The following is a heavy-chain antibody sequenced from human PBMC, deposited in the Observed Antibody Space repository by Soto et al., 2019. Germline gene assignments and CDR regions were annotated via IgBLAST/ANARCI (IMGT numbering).Heavy chain of an antibody. CDR3: AREYNWNSIYYGMDV. J-gene: IGHJ6*02. CDR2: IIPIFGTA. D-gene: IGHD1-7*01. V-gene: IGHV1-69*01. CDR1: GGTFSSYA. Sequence: QVQLVQSGAEVKKPGSSVKVSCKVSGGTFSSYAISWVRQAPGQGLEWMGGIIPIFGTANYAQKFQGRVKITADESTSTAYMELSSLRSEDSAVYYCAREYNWNSIYYGMDVWGQGTTVTVSS.